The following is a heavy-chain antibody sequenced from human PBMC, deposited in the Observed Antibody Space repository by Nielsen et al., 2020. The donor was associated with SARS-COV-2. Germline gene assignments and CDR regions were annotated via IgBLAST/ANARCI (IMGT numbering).Heavy chain of an antibody. CDR1: GDSISGSDYY. CDR2: LYYSGYT. J-gene: IGHJ6*02. D-gene: IGHD4-17*01. CDR3: ARDAYGDSSFYSYGLDV. Sequence: SETLSLTCSVSGDSISGSDYYWTWIRQPPGKGLEWIGYLYYSGYTSYNPSLKSRVTISVDTSENQFSLELRSVTAADTAVYYCARDAYGDSSFYSYGLDVWGQGTTVAVSS. V-gene: IGHV4-30-4*01.